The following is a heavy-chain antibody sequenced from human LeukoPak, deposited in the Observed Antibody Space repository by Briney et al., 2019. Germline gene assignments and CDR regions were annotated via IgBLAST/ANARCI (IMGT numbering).Heavy chain of an antibody. Sequence: PGGSLRLSCAASGFTFSSYWMTWVRQAPGKGLEWVANINQDGSETYYVDSVKGRFTISRANPKNSLYLQMNSLRAEDTALYYCARFGSGRQFHYLDFWGQGALVTVSS. J-gene: IGHJ4*02. CDR3: ARFGSGRQFHYLDF. CDR1: GFTFSSYW. CDR2: INQDGSET. D-gene: IGHD3-10*01. V-gene: IGHV3-7*01.